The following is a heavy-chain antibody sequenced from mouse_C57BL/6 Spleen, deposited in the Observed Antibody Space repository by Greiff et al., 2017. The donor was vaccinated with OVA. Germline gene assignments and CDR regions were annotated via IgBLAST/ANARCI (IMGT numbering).Heavy chain of an antibody. CDR2: IHPNSGST. D-gene: IGHD1-1*02. Sequence: QVQLQQSGAELVKPGASVKLSCKASGYTFTSYWMHWVKQRPGQGLEWIGMIHPNSGSTNYNEKFKSKATLTVDKSSSTAYMQRSSLTSEDSAVYYCARGGYGHPFDYWGQGTTLTVSS. V-gene: IGHV1-64*01. J-gene: IGHJ2*01. CDR3: ARGGYGHPFDY. CDR1: GYTFTSYW.